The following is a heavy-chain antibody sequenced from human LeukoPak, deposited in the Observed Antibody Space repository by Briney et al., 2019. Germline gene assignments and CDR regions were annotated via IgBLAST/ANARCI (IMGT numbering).Heavy chain of an antibody. D-gene: IGHD6-13*01. Sequence: ASVKVSCKASGYTFTIYYMHWGRQAPGQGLEWMGIINPSGGSTSYAQKFQGRVTMTRDPSPSTVYMELSSLRSEDTAVYYCARVSVTGLAAGVFDYWGQGTLVTVSS. V-gene: IGHV1-46*03. CDR2: INPSGGST. CDR3: ARVSVTGLAAGVFDY. J-gene: IGHJ4*02. CDR1: GYTFTIYY.